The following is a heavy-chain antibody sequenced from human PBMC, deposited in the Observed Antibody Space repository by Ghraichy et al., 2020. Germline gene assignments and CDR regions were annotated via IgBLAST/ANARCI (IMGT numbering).Heavy chain of an antibody. CDR1: GGSLTYYD. J-gene: IGHJ2*01. V-gene: IGHV4-34*01. CDR3: ARGLTGDERGNWYFDL. CDR2: INHIGRT. D-gene: IGHD7-27*01. Sequence: GSLRLSCTVSGGSLTYYDWSWIRQSPGKGLEWIGEINHIGRTNYNPSLKSRVTISIDMSKNQLSLRLNSVTAADTAVYYCARGLTGDERGNWYFDLWGRGTPVTVSS.